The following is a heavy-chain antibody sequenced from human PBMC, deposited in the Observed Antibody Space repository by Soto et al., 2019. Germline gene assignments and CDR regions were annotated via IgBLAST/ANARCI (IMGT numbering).Heavy chain of an antibody. J-gene: IGHJ4*02. CDR1: GFTFGNYW. V-gene: IGHV3-74*03. Sequence: EVQLVESGGGLVQPGGSLRLSCAASGFTFGNYWMYWVRQAPGKGLVWVSRIHNDVRITTYAYSVKGRFTIPRDIAKNTLYLQMNSMSAEDTAMYYCGRGRGTFYIDFWGQGTLVTVSS. CDR2: IHNDVRIT. D-gene: IGHD2-2*02. CDR3: GRGRGTFYIDF.